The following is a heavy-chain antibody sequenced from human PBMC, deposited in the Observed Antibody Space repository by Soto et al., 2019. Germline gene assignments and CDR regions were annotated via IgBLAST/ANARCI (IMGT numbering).Heavy chain of an antibody. CDR3: ARDYYGSGSYFWFDP. CDR1: GFTFSSYA. Sequence: LRLSCAASGFTFSSYAMHWVRQAPGKGLEWVAVISYDGSNKYYADSVKGRFTISRDNSKNTLYLQMNSLRAEDTAVYYCARDYYGSGSYFWFDPWGQGTLVTVSS. V-gene: IGHV3-30-3*01. CDR2: ISYDGSNK. J-gene: IGHJ5*02. D-gene: IGHD3-10*01.